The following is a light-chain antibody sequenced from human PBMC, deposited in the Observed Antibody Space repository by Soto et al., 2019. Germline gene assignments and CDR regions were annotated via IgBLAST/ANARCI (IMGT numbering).Light chain of an antibody. J-gene: IGKJ2*01. CDR1: QSITTH. CDR3: QQSYSTPTPPT. CDR2: AAS. Sequence: DIQMTQSPSSLSASVGDRVTMTCRASQSITTHVNWYQQKPGKAPKLLIYAASILQSGVPSRFSGSVSGTDFTLTISSLQPEDFATYFCQQSYSTPTPPTFGQGTKVESK. V-gene: IGKV1-39*01.